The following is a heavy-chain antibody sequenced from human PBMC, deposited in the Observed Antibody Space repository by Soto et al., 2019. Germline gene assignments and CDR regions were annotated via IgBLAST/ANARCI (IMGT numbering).Heavy chain of an antibody. CDR1: GGSISSSSYY. J-gene: IGHJ4*02. D-gene: IGHD3-3*01. Sequence: QLQLQESGPGLVKPSETLSLTCTVSGGSISSSSYYWGWIRQPPGKGLEWIGSIYYSGSTYYNPSLKSRVTISVDTSKNQFSLKLSSVTAADTAVYYCARTSHDFWSGYYSYYFDYWGQGTLVTVSS. V-gene: IGHV4-39*01. CDR2: IYYSGST. CDR3: ARTSHDFWSGYYSYYFDY.